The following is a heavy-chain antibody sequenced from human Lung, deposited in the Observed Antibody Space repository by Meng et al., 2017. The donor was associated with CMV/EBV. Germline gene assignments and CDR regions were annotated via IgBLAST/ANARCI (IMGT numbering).Heavy chain of an antibody. CDR1: GFTFSSYS. Sequence: GESXKIFCAASGFTFSSYSMNWVRQAPGKGLEWVSYISTSSSTKYYADSVKGRFTISRDNAKNSLYLQMNSLRAEDTAVYYCANDAFDIWGQGTMVTVSS. CDR2: ISTSSSTK. V-gene: IGHV3-48*04. J-gene: IGHJ3*02. CDR3: ANDAFDI.